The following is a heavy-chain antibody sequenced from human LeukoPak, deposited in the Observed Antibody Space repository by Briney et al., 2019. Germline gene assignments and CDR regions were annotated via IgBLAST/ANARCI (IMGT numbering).Heavy chain of an antibody. V-gene: IGHV3-23*01. J-gene: IGHJ4*02. CDR3: AKRVNYYDSSGYSDY. CDR1: GFTFSSYA. CDR2: ISGSGGST. Sequence: GGSLRLSCAASGFTFSSYAMSWVRPAPGKGLEWVSAISGSGGSTYYADSVKGRFTISRDNSKNTLYLQMNSLRAEDTAVYYCAKRVNYYDSSGYSDYWGQGTLVTVSS. D-gene: IGHD3-22*01.